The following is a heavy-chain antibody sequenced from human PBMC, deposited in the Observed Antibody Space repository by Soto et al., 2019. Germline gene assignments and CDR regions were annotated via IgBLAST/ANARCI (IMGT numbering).Heavy chain of an antibody. V-gene: IGHV1-3*01. CDR1: GYTFTSYG. J-gene: IGHJ4*02. D-gene: IGHD3-22*01. CDR3: ARGGYFDSSNYLAY. CDR2: IDPGNGNT. Sequence: ASVKVSCKASGYTFTSYGINWVRQAPGRGLEWMGWIDPGNGNTKYSQQFQGRVIIDRDTSASTAYMELSSLRPEDTAVYYCARGGYFDSSNYLAYWGLGTLVTVSS.